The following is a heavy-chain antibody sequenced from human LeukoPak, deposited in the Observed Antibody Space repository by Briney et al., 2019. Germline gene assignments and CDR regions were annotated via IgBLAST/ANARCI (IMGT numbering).Heavy chain of an antibody. D-gene: IGHD3-22*01. CDR2: ISSSSSCI. V-gene: IGHV3-21*01. CDR1: GFTFSSYS. Sequence: GGSLRLSCAASGFTFSSYSMNWVRQAPGKGLEWVSSISSSSSCIYYADSVKGRFTISRDNAKNSLYLQMNSLRAEDTAVYYCARDLYDSSGYYPAWFDPWGQGTLVTVSS. J-gene: IGHJ5*02. CDR3: ARDLYDSSGYYPAWFDP.